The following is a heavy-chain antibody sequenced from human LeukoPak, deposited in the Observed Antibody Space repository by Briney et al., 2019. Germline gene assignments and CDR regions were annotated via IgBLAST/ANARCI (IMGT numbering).Heavy chain of an antibody. J-gene: IGHJ4*02. Sequence: PSETLSLTCTVSGGSISSYYWSWIRQPPGKGLEWIGYIYYSGSTNYNPSLKSRVTISVDTSKNQFSLKLSSVTAADTAVYYCARANGYSSGLYYFDYWGQGTLVTVSS. CDR3: ARANGYSSGLYYFDY. D-gene: IGHD6-19*01. CDR2: IYYSGST. V-gene: IGHV4-59*01. CDR1: GGSISSYY.